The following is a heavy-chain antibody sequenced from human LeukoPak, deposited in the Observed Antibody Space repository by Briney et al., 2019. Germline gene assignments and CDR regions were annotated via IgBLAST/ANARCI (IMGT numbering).Heavy chain of an antibody. Sequence: GGSLRLSCAASGINFRSSGMHWVRQAPGKGLEWVTFIQNDGSDKYYAASVKGRFTISRDNFKNTVYLHMASLRADDTALYYCAREGGRAVPGRFDQWGQGTLVTVSS. J-gene: IGHJ4*02. V-gene: IGHV3-30*02. CDR2: IQNDGSDK. CDR3: AREGGRAVPGRFDQ. CDR1: GINFRSSG. D-gene: IGHD6-13*01.